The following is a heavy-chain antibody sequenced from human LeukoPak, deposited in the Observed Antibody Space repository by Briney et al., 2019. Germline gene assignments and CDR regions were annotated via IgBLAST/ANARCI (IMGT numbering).Heavy chain of an antibody. CDR3: AREGDYYDSSGYYNNWFDP. Sequence: SETLSLTCTVSGGSISSYYWSWIRQPPGKGLEWIGYIYYSGSTNYNPSLKSRVTISVDTSKNQFSLKLSSVTAANTAVYYCAREGDYYDSSGYYNNWFDPWGQGTLVTVSS. D-gene: IGHD3-22*01. CDR2: IYYSGST. CDR1: GGSISSYY. J-gene: IGHJ5*02. V-gene: IGHV4-59*01.